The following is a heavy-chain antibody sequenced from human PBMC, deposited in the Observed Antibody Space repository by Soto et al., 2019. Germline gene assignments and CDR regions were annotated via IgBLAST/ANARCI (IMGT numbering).Heavy chain of an antibody. CDR1: GGSISSGGYY. CDR2: IYYSGST. Sequence: SETLSLTCTVYGGSISSGGYYWSWIRQHPGKGLEWIGYIYYSGSTYYNPSLKSRVTISVDTSKNQFSLKLSSVTAADTAVYYCASRSKYYYYGMDVWGQGTTVTVSS. CDR3: ASRSKYYYYGMDV. V-gene: IGHV4-31*03. D-gene: IGHD3-10*01. J-gene: IGHJ6*02.